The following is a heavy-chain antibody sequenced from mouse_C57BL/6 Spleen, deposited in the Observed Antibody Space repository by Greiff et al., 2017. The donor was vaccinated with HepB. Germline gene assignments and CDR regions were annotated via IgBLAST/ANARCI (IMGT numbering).Heavy chain of an antibody. D-gene: IGHD2-3*01. V-gene: IGHV1-19*01. CDR3: ARGDDGYYPY. J-gene: IGHJ3*01. CDR2: INPYNGGT. CDR1: GYTFTDYY. Sequence: EVQLQQSGPVLVKPGASVKMSCKASGYTFTDYYMNWVKQSHGKSLEWIGVINPYNGGTSYNQKFKGKATLTVDKSSSTAYMELNSLTSEDSAVYCCARGDDGYYPYWGQGTLVTVSA.